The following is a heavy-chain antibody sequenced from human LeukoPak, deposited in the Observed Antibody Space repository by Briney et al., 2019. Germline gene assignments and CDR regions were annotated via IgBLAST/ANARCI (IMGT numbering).Heavy chain of an antibody. CDR3: ARLGDADPYDGFDI. J-gene: IGHJ3*02. Sequence: QPGGPLRLSCAASGFTFSTYAFHWVRQAPGKGLEWVSVISFDGSSRYYADSVKGRFTIFRDNSKNTLHLQMSSLRADDTAVYYCARLGDADPYDGFDIWGQGTLVTVSA. CDR2: ISFDGSSR. D-gene: IGHD3-16*01. V-gene: IGHV3-30*04. CDR1: GFTFSTYA.